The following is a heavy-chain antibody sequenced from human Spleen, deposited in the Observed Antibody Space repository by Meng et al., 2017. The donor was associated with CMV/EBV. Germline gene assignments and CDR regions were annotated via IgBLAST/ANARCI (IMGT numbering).Heavy chain of an antibody. CDR1: GFTFSSSW. J-gene: IGHJ4*02. CDR2: INIDGSNT. Sequence: LSCAASGFTFSSSWMHWVRQAPGKGLVRVSRINIDGSNTNYADSVKGRFTISRDNAKNTLYLQMNSLRAEDTALYYCARDYDFGIDYWGQGTLVTVSS. D-gene: IGHD3-10*01. CDR3: ARDYDFGIDY. V-gene: IGHV3-74*01.